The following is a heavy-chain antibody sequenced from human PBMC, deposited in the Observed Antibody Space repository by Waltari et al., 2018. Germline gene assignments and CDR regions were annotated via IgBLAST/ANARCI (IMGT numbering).Heavy chain of an antibody. CDR1: GFTFSSYW. D-gene: IGHD4-17*01. CDR3: ARDLSSVRGETGY. Sequence: EVQLVESGGGLVQPGGSLRLSCAASGFTFSSYWMSWVRQAPGKGLEWVANIKQDGSEKYYVDSVKGRFTISRDNAKNSLYLQMNSLRAEDTAVYYCARDLSSVRGETGYWGQGTLFTVSS. V-gene: IGHV3-7*03. J-gene: IGHJ4*02. CDR2: IKQDGSEK.